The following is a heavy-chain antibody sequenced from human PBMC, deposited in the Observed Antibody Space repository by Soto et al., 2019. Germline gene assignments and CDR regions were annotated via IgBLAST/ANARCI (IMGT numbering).Heavy chain of an antibody. J-gene: IGHJ4*02. Sequence: QVQLVQSGAEVKKPGASVKVSCKASGYTFTSYGISWVRQAPGQGLEWMGWISAYNGNTNNAQKLQGRVTMTTDTSTSTAYMELRSLRSDDTAVYYCARARNGGYSGDPVVVVAAQFDYWGQGTLVTVSS. D-gene: IGHD2-15*01. CDR1: GYTFTSYG. CDR3: ARARNGGYSGDPVVVVAAQFDY. V-gene: IGHV1-18*01. CDR2: ISAYNGNT.